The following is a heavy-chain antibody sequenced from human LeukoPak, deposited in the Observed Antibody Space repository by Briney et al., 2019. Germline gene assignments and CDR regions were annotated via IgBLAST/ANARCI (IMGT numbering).Heavy chain of an antibody. Sequence: PGGSLRLSCVASGFIFSSYWMSWVRQAPGKGLEWVANIKDDGNEQYYVDSVRGRFTIFRDNAKNSLYLQMNSLRAEDTAMYYCARDPYFDAFDMWGQRTMVTVSS. CDR2: IKDDGNEQ. J-gene: IGHJ3*02. D-gene: IGHD3-3*01. CDR3: ARDPYFDAFDM. CDR1: GFIFSSYW. V-gene: IGHV3-7*01.